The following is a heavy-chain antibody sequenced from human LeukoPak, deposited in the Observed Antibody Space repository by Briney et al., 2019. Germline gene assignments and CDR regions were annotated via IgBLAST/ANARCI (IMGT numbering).Heavy chain of an antibody. V-gene: IGHV1-2*02. CDR3: ARDENWGPDY. J-gene: IGHJ4*02. CDR1: GYTFTGHY. CDR2: IEPNSGGT. Sequence: ASVKVSCKASGYTFTGHYMHWIRQAPGQGLEWMGWIEPNSGGTHYAQNFQGRPTISRDTSISTAYMELSRLSSDDTAMYYCARDENWGPDYWGQGTLVTVSS. D-gene: IGHD7-27*01.